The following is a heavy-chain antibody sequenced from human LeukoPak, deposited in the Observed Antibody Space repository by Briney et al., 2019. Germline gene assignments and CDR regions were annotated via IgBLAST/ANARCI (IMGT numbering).Heavy chain of an antibody. CDR2: ISGPGGST. J-gene: IGHJ6*03. D-gene: IGHD3-10*01. V-gene: IGHV3-23*01. CDR3: GPTLGYNYYMDV. Sequence: GGSLRLSCAASGFTFSNLPMSWVRQAPGKGLDWVSAISGPGGSTYYADSVKDRFTISRDNSKNTLYLQMNSLRPEDTAVYYCGPTLGYNYYMDVWGKGTTVTVSS. CDR1: GFTFSNLP.